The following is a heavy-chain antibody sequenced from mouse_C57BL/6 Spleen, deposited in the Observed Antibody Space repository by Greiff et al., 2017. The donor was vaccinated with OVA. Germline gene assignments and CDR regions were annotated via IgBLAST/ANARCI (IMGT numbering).Heavy chain of an antibody. CDR2: IDPETGGT. Sequence: QVQLQQSGAELVRPGASVTLSCKASGYTFTDYEMHWVKQTPVHGLEWIGAIDPETGGTAYNQKFKGKAKLTADKSSSTAYMELRSLTSEDSAVYYCTRKLRNYFDYWGQGTTLTVSS. CDR3: TRKLRNYFDY. CDR1: GYTFTDYE. J-gene: IGHJ2*01. V-gene: IGHV1-15*01. D-gene: IGHD1-1*01.